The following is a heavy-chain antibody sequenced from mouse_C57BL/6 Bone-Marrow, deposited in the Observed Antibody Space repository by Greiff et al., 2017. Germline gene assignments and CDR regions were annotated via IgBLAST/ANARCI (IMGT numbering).Heavy chain of an antibody. CDR2: ISSGGDYI. D-gene: IGHD4-1*01. CDR1: GFTFSSYA. J-gene: IGHJ1*03. CDR3: TRAGTWDWYFDV. Sequence: EVQGVESGEGLVKPGGSLKLSCAASGFTFSSYAMSWVRQTPEKRLEWVAYISSGGDYIYYAAPVKGRYTISSDHARNTLYLQISSLKSEDTAMYHCTRAGTWDWYFDVWGTGTTVTVSS. V-gene: IGHV5-9-1*02.